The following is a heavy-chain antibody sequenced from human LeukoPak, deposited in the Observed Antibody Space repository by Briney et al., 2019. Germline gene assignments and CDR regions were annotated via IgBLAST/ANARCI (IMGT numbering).Heavy chain of an antibody. V-gene: IGHV3-21*01. CDR1: GITFSSYS. CDR2: ISSSSSYI. J-gene: IGHJ6*02. CDR3: ARDITVATMGFDYGMDV. D-gene: IGHD5-12*01. Sequence: GGSLRLSCAASGITFSSYSMNWVRQAPGKGLEWVSSISSSSSYIYYADSVKGRFTISRDNAKNSLYLQMNSLRAEDTAVYYCARDITVATMGFDYGMDVWGQGTTVTVSS.